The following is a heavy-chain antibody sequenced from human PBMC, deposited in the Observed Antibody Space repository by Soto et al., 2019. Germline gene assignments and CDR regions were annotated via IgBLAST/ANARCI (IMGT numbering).Heavy chain of an antibody. V-gene: IGHV3-7*01. CDR2: IKQDGSEK. D-gene: IGHD6-13*01. CDR1: GFTFSSYW. CDR3: ARAPYSSSWYSFDP. Sequence: EVQLVESGGGLVQPGGSLRLSCAASGFTFSSYWMSWVRQAPGKGLEWVANIKQDGSEKYYVDSVKGRFTISRDYAKNSLYLQMNSLRAEDTAVYYCARAPYSSSWYSFDPWGQGTLVTVSS. J-gene: IGHJ5*02.